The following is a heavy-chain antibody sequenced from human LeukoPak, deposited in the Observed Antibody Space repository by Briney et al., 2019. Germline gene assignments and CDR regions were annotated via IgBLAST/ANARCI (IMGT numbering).Heavy chain of an antibody. V-gene: IGHV3-23*01. CDR3: AKGAASRGYTYVAN. Sequence: GGSLRLSCAASAFTFRPYAMIWVRQAPGKGLECVSTVSGSGGSTYYADSVKGRFTISRDNSNNTLYLEMNSLRAEDTAVYYCAKGAASRGYTYVANWGQGTLVTVSS. D-gene: IGHD5-18*01. J-gene: IGHJ4*02. CDR1: AFTFRPYA. CDR2: VSGSGGST.